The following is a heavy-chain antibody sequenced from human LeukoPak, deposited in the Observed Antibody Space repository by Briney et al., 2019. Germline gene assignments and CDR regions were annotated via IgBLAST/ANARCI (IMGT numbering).Heavy chain of an antibody. D-gene: IGHD4-23*01. J-gene: IGHJ5*02. CDR3: AKDKEQGVTWFDP. CDR2: ISYDGSNK. CDR1: GFTFSSYG. V-gene: IGHV3-30*18. Sequence: GGSLRLSCAASGFTFSSYGMHWVRQAPGKGLGWVAVISYDGSNKYYADSVKGRFTISRDNSKNTLYLQMNSLRAEDTAVYYCAKDKEQGVTWFDPWGQGTLVTVSS.